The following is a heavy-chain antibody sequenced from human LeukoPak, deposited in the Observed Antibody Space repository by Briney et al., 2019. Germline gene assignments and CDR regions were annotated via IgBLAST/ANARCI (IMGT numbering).Heavy chain of an antibody. Sequence: ASVKVSCKASGYTFTGYYMHWVRQAPGQGLEWMGWINPKSGGTNYAQKIQGRVTMTRDTSISTVYMELSSLRSEDTAVYYCARHSLIGTTPFDYWGQGTLVTVSS. CDR2: INPKSGGT. J-gene: IGHJ4*02. CDR1: GYTFTGYY. V-gene: IGHV1-2*02. D-gene: IGHD1-20*01. CDR3: ARHSLIGTTPFDY.